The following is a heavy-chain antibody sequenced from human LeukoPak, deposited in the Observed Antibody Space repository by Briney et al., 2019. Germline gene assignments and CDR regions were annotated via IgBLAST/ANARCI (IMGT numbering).Heavy chain of an antibody. V-gene: IGHV1-69*13. CDR3: ARGSSGWNFPDAFDI. Sequence: ASVKVSCKASGGTFGSYAISWVRQAPGQGLEWMGGIIPIFGTANYAQKFQGRVTITADESTSTAYMELSSLRSEDTAVYYCARGSSGWNFPDAFDIWGQGTMVTVSS. CDR1: GGTFGSYA. D-gene: IGHD6-19*01. J-gene: IGHJ3*02. CDR2: IIPIFGTA.